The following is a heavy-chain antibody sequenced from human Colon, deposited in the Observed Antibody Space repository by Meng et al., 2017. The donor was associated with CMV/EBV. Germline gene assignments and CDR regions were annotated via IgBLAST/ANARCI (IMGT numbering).Heavy chain of an antibody. CDR2: INRGGTTI. V-gene: IGHV3-48*01. J-gene: IGHJ3*02. CDR1: GFTLGSYE. CDR3: ARVGTGGRAFDI. D-gene: IGHD5-18*01. Sequence: GESLKISCAASGFTLGSYEMNWVRQAPGKGLEWVSYINRGGTTIHYAGSVKGRFTISRDNSKNTLYLQMNSLRAEDTAVYYCARVGTGGRAFDIWGQGTMVTVSS.